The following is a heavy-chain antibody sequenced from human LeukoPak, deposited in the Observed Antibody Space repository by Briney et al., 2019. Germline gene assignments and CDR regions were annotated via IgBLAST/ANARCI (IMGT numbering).Heavy chain of an antibody. CDR3: AREGGSSEPNDY. CDR2: IYYSGST. J-gene: IGHJ4*02. D-gene: IGHD1-14*01. V-gene: IGHV4-39*07. CDR1: AGSISSSSYS. Sequence: SETLSLTCTVSAGSISSSSYSWGWIRQPPGKGLEWIGSIYYSGSTYYNPSLKSRVTISVDTSKNQFSLKLSSVTAADTAVYYCAREGGSSEPNDYWGQGTLVTVSS.